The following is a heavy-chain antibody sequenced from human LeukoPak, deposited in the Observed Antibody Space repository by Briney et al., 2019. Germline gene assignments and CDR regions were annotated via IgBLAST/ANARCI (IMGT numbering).Heavy chain of an antibody. Sequence: SETLSLTCTVSGGSISSHYRSWIRQPPGKGLEWIGYIYYSGSTNYNPSLKSRVTISVDTSKNQFSLKLSSVTAADTAVYYCARDSGYCSGTSCYNWFDPWGQGTLVTVSS. CDR1: GGSISSHY. CDR2: IYYSGST. CDR3: ARDSGYCSGTSCYNWFDP. J-gene: IGHJ5*02. D-gene: IGHD2-2*01. V-gene: IGHV4-59*11.